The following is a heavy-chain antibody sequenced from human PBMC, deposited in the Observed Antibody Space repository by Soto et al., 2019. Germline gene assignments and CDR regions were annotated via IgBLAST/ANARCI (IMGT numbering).Heavy chain of an antibody. D-gene: IGHD3-22*01. J-gene: IGHJ4*02. CDR2: SGDQPQGYST. CDR1: GFTLSDHY. CDR3: VRATYFSDSSGYTRCLDY. V-gene: IGHV3-72*01. Sequence: EVHLVGSGGGLLQPGGSLRLSCAASGFTLSDHYIDWVRQAPGKRLERVGRSGDQPQGYSTAYAASVKGRFTTSRDESKNSAYLQMNSLKTDDTAVYYCVRATYFSDSSGYTRCLDYWGQGTLVTVSS.